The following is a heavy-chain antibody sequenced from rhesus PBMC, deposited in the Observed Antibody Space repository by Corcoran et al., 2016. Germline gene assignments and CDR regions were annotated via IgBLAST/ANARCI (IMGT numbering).Heavy chain of an antibody. J-gene: IGHJ4*01. CDR3: TRGGYFDY. V-gene: IGHV3S16*01. CDR1: GFTFSDYY. CDR2: ISSASSYI. Sequence: EVQLVESGGGLVQPGGSLRLSCAASGFTFSDYYMSWVRQAPGKGLGWVSSISSASSYIYYADSVKGRFTISRDNAKNSLSLQMNSLKTEDTAVYYCTRGGYFDYWGQGVLVTVSS.